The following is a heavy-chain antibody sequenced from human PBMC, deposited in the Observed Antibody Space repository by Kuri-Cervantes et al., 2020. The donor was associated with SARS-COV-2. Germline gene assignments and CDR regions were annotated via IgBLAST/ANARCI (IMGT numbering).Heavy chain of an antibody. D-gene: IGHD4-17*01. J-gene: IGHJ6*02. Sequence: SETLSLTCTVSGGSISSYYWNWIRQPPGKGLEWIGYVYYSGSTNYNPSLKSRVTISVDTSKNQFSLKLSSVTAADTAVYYCARDTVDYGDYGMDVWGQGTTVTVSS. V-gene: IGHV4-59*01. CDR2: VYYSGST. CDR3: ARDTVDYGDYGMDV. CDR1: GGSISSYY.